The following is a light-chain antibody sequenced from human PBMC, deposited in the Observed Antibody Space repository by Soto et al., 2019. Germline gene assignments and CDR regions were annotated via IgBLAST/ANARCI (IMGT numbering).Light chain of an antibody. CDR3: QQYNNWPIT. CDR2: AAS. J-gene: IGKJ5*01. V-gene: IGKV1-39*01. CDR1: QSISNH. Sequence: DIQMTQSPSSLSASVEDRVIITCRASQSISNHLNWYQQKPGKAPKLLIFAASSLQSGVPSRFSGSRSGPDFTLTISSLQPEDFATYYCQQYNNWPITFGQGTRLEIK.